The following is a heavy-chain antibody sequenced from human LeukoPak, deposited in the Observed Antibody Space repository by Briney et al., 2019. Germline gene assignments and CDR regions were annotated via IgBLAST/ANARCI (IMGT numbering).Heavy chain of an antibody. J-gene: IGHJ4*02. CDR1: GFTFSSYG. D-gene: IGHD3-22*01. CDR3: AKDHYYDSSGYSFFDY. V-gene: IGHV3-30*18. CDR2: ISYDGSNK. Sequence: PGRSLRLSCAASGFTFSSYGMHWVRQAPGKGLEWVAVISYDGSNKYYADSVKGRFTISRDNSKNTLYLQMSSLRAEDTAVYYCAKDHYYDSSGYSFFDYWGQGTLVTVSS.